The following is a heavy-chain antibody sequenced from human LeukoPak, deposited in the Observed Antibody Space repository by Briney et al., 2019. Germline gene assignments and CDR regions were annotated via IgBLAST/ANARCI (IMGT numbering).Heavy chain of an antibody. CDR2: ISGSNT. J-gene: IGHJ4*02. V-gene: IGHV3-23*01. D-gene: IGHD6-19*01. Sequence: ETLSLTCAVYGGSFSGYHWTWIRQAPGKGLECVSGISGSNTYYADSVKGRFTISRDDSKNMLYLQMNNLRADDTAVYHCAKRRSGNTGPFDDWGQGTLVTVSP. CDR1: GGSFSGYH. CDR3: AKRRSGNTGPFDD.